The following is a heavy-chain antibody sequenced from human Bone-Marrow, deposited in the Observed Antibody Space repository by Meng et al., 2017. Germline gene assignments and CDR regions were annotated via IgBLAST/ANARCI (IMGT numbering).Heavy chain of an antibody. CDR1: GGSFSGYY. Sequence: QVQLQQWGAGLLKPSETLSLTCAVDGGSFSGYYWSWIRQPPGKGLEWIGEINHSGSTNYNPSLKSRVTISVDTSKNQFSLKLSSVTAADTAVYYCARGVVRNWNYLPWGQGTLVTVSS. CDR3: ARGVVRNWNYLP. D-gene: IGHD1-7*01. V-gene: IGHV4-34*01. J-gene: IGHJ5*02. CDR2: INHSGST.